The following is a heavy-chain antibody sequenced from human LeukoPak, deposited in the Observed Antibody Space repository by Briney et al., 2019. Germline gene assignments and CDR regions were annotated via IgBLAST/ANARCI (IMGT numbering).Heavy chain of an antibody. Sequence: GGSLRLSCAASGFTFSSYDMHWVRQATGKGLEWVSAIGTAGDTYYPGSVKGRFTISRENAKNSLYLQMNSLRAGDTAVYYCARDKQLDLYFDYWGQGTLVTVSS. CDR2: IGTAGDT. V-gene: IGHV3-13*01. D-gene: IGHD6-6*01. J-gene: IGHJ4*02. CDR3: ARDKQLDLYFDY. CDR1: GFTFSSYD.